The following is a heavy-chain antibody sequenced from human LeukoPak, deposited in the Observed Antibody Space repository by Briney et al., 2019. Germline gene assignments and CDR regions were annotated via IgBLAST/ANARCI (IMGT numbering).Heavy chain of an antibody. D-gene: IGHD1-26*01. CDR1: GYTFTSYD. J-gene: IGHJ4*02. CDR2: MSPNSGNT. CDR3: ARDPISRWELPLHFDY. Sequence: GASVKVSCKASGYTFTSYDINWVRQATGQGLEWMGWMSPNSGNTGYAQKFQGRVTMTRSTSMSTAYMELSSLRSEDTAVYYCARDPISRWELPLHFDYWGQGTLVTVSS. V-gene: IGHV1-8*01.